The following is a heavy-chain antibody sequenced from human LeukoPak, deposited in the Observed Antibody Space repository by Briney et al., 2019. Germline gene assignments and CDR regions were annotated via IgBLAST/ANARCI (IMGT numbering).Heavy chain of an antibody. Sequence: SQTLSLTCAISGASVSSDSVAWNWIRQSPSRGLEWLGRTYYRSKWYNSYGVSVKSRITINPDTPKNQFSLQLNSVTPEDTAVYYCARSWGHPWDFDYRGQGTLVTVSS. CDR3: ARSWGHPWDFDY. CDR1: GASVSSDSVA. D-gene: IGHD7-27*01. CDR2: TYYRSKWYN. J-gene: IGHJ4*02. V-gene: IGHV6-1*01.